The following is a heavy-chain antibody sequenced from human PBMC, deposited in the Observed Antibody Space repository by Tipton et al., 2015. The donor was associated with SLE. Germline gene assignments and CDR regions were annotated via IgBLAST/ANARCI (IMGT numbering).Heavy chain of an antibody. J-gene: IGHJ4*02. CDR3: ARGLFGGSYDY. CDR2: MRHSGIT. D-gene: IGHD1-26*01. Sequence: TLSLTCSVSGASISTYYWGWIRQAPGKGLEWVGCMRHSGITNYNPSLKSRVTMSVDTSKNQLSLKLSSVTAADTAVYYCARGLFGGSYDYWGQGTLVTVSS. V-gene: IGHV4-4*07. CDR1: GASISTYY.